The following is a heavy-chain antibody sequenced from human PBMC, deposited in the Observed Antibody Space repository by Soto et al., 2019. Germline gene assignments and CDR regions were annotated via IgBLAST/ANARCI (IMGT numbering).Heavy chain of an antibody. J-gene: IGHJ5*02. V-gene: IGHV3-23*01. CDR1: GFIFQDYA. D-gene: IGHD1-7*01. CDR3: TSPGLELYNWFDP. Sequence: GGSLRLSCAASGFIFQDYAMSWVRQAPGKGLEWVSTITSSDDITYSADSVRGRVTISRDNSANILFLLLTNLSVDDTAVYYCTSPGLELYNWFDPWGQGTLVNVSS. CDR2: ITSSDDIT.